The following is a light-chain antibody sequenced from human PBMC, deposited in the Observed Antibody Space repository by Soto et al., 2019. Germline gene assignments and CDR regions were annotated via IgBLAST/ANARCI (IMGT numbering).Light chain of an antibody. Sequence: DIQLTQSPSFLSAPVGAKLTITCLASQGINRFLAWYQQKPGKAPKLLIYAASTLQSGVPSRFSGSGSGTELTLTISSLQPEDFATYYCQQLKSNLITFGQGTRLEIK. J-gene: IGKJ5*01. CDR2: AAS. CDR3: QQLKSNLIT. CDR1: QGINRF. V-gene: IGKV1-9*01.